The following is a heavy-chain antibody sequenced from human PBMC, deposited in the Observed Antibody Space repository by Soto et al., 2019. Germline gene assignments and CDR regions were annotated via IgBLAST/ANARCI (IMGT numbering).Heavy chain of an antibody. CDR2: ISSSVSTT. CDR1: GFTFSSYS. Sequence: GGSLRLSCAASGFTFSSYSMNWVRQAPGKGLQWVSYISSSVSTTYYADSVRGRFTISRDNAKNSLYLQMNSLRDEDTAVYYCARTSKMYPSWSCGMDVWGQGTRVTVSS. V-gene: IGHV3-48*02. CDR3: ARTSKMYPSWSCGMDV. J-gene: IGHJ6*02. D-gene: IGHD6-13*01.